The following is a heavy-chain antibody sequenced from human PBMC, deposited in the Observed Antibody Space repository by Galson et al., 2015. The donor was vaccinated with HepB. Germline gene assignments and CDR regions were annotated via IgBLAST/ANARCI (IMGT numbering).Heavy chain of an antibody. Sequence: SCKASGYTFTSYDINWVRQATGQGLEWMGWMNPNSGNTGYAQKFQGRVTMTRNTSISTAYMELSSLRSEDTAVYYCARSGVAARVGPDDYWGQGALATVSS. D-gene: IGHD6-6*01. CDR3: ARSGVAARVGPDDY. J-gene: IGHJ4*02. CDR2: MNPNSGNT. V-gene: IGHV1-8*01. CDR1: GYTFTSYD.